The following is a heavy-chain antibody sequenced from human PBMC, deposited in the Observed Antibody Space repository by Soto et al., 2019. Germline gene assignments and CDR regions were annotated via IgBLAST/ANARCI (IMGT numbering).Heavy chain of an antibody. D-gene: IGHD4-17*01. Sequence: QVHLQESGPGLVKPSQTLSLTCTVSGGSISDYWSWVRQHPGKGLEWIGYIYNSGTTYYNPSPKSRLTMSVDTSKCQFSLQLSSVTAADTAVYYRARVNLDYVTGMDVWGQGTTVTVSS. CDR1: GGSISDY. V-gene: IGHV4-31*03. CDR2: IYNSGTT. CDR3: ARVNLDYVTGMDV. J-gene: IGHJ6*02.